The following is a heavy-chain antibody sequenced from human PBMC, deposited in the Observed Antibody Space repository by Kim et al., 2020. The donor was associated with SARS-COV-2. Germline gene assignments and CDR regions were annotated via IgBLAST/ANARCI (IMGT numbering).Heavy chain of an antibody. D-gene: IGHD2-2*01. J-gene: IGHJ6*02. CDR3: ARDQKTLVVPAAISELRYGMDV. V-gene: IGHV1-46*01. CDR1: GYTFTSYY. Sequence: ASVKVSCKASGYTFTSYYMHWVRQAPGQGLEWMGIINPSGGSTSYAQKFQGRVTMTRDTSTSTVYMELSSLRSEDTAVYYCARDQKTLVVPAAISELRYGMDVWGQGTTVTVSS. CDR2: INPSGGST.